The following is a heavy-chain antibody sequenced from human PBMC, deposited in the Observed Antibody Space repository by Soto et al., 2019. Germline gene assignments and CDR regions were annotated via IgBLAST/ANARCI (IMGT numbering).Heavy chain of an antibody. CDR2: ISSSGSTI. V-gene: IGHV3-11*01. Sequence: EHLVESGGGLVKPGGSLRLSCAASGFTFSDYYMSWIRQAPGKGLEWVSYISSSGSTIYYADSVKGRFTISRDNAKNSLYLQMNSLRAEDTAVYYCARETVTPTDWYFDLWGRGTLVTVSS. CDR1: GFTFSDYY. CDR3: ARETVTPTDWYFDL. D-gene: IGHD4-17*01. J-gene: IGHJ2*01.